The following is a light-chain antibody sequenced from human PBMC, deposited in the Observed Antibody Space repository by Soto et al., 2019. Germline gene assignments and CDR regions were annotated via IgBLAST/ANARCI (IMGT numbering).Light chain of an antibody. CDR1: QSVSSSC. J-gene: IGKJ4*01. V-gene: IGKV3-20*01. Sequence: EIVLTQSPGTLSLSPGERATLSCRASQSVSSSCLAWYQQKPGQAPRLLIYGASSRATGIPDRFSGSGSGTDFNLTISRLEPEDFAVYYCQQYGSSPPLTFGGGTKVEIK. CDR2: GAS. CDR3: QQYGSSPPLT.